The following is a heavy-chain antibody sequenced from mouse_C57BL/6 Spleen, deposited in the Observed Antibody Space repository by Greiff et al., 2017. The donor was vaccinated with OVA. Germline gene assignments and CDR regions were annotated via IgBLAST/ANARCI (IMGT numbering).Heavy chain of an antibody. CDR3: ARPYYEYDDYAMDY. CDR2: ISSGSSTI. V-gene: IGHV5-17*01. CDR1: GFTFSDYG. D-gene: IGHD2-4*01. J-gene: IGHJ4*01. Sequence: EVHLVESGGGLVKPGGSLKLSCAASGFTFSDYGMHWVRQAPEKGLEWVAYISSGSSTIYYADTVKGRFTISRDNAKNTLVMQTTSLRSEDTAMYYCARPYYEYDDYAMDYWGQGTSVTVSS.